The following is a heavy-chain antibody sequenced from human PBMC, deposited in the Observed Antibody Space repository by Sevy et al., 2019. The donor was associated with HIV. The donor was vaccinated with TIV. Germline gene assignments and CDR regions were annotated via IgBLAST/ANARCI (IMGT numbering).Heavy chain of an antibody. D-gene: IGHD4-4*01. Sequence: GGSLRLSCVVSGFTFRNYWMSRVRQAPGKGLEWVANINQNRTGIYSVDSVKGRFTFSRDNTKNSVYLQMNSLRAEDTAIYYCAINSDYGMDAWGQGTTVTVSS. J-gene: IGHJ6*02. CDR3: AINSDYGMDA. CDR2: INQNRTGI. CDR1: GFTFRNYW. V-gene: IGHV3-7*01.